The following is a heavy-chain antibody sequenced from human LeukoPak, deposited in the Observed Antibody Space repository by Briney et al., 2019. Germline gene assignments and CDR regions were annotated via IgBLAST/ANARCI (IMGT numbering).Heavy chain of an antibody. J-gene: IGHJ4*02. CDR1: GGSFSGYY. CDR3: ARRLENRITMVRGTLKPYFDY. Sequence: SETLSLTCAVYGGSFSGYYWSWIRQPPGKGLEWIGEINHSGSTNYNPSPKSRVTISVDTSKNQFSLKLSSVTAADTAVYYCARRLENRITMVRGTLKPYFDYWGQGTLVTVSS. CDR2: INHSGST. D-gene: IGHD3-10*01. V-gene: IGHV4-34*01.